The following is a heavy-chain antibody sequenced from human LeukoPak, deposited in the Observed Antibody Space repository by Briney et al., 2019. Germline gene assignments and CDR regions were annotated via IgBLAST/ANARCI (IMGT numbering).Heavy chain of an antibody. V-gene: IGHV3-9*01. J-gene: IGHJ5*02. CDR3: ARDASSSDAAWFDP. Sequence: GGSLRLSCAASGFTFDDYAMHWVRQAPGKGLEWVSGISWNSGSIGYADSVKGRFTISRDNAKNSLYLQMNSLRAEDTAVYYCARDASSSDAAWFDPWGQGTLVTVSS. D-gene: IGHD2-15*01. CDR2: ISWNSGSI. CDR1: GFTFDDYA.